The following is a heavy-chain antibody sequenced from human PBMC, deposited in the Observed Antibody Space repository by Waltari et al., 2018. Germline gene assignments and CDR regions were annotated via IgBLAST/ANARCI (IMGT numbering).Heavy chain of an antibody. J-gene: IGHJ4*02. CDR1: GFTFSSYW. V-gene: IGHV3-74*01. D-gene: IGHD6-13*01. CDR2: INTDGSST. CDR3: ARYSSSWYVPLDY. Sequence: EVQLVESGGGLVQPGGSLRLSCAASGFTFSSYWMPWVRQAPGKGLGWVSRINTDGSSTSYADSVKGRFTISRDNAKNTLYLQMNSLRAEDTAVYYCARYSSSWYVPLDYWGQGTLVTVSS.